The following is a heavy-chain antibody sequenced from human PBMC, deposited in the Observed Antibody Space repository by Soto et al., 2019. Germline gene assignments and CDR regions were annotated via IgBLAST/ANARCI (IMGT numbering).Heavy chain of an antibody. CDR3: ARIAAAGTGYYYYYGMDV. CDR2: ISAYNGNT. D-gene: IGHD6-13*01. CDR1: GYTFTSYG. Sequence: ASVKVSCKAPGYTFTSYGISWVRQAPGQGLEWMGWISAYNGNTNYAQKLQGRVTMTTDTSTSTAYMELRSLRSDDTAVYYCARIAAAGTGYYYYYGMDVWGQGTTVTVSS. J-gene: IGHJ6*02. V-gene: IGHV1-18*01.